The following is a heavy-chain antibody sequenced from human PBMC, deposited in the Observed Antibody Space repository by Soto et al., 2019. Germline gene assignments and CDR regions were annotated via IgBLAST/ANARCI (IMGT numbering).Heavy chain of an antibody. CDR2: ISSSGSTI. CDR1: GFTFSSYE. D-gene: IGHD3-16*01. CDR3: ARDNGGGGWFDP. V-gene: IGHV3-48*03. J-gene: IGHJ5*02. Sequence: ESGGGLVQPGGSLRLSCAASGFTFSSYEMNWVRQAPGKGLEWVSYISSSGSTIYYADSVKGRFTISRDNAKNSLYLQMNSLRAEDTAVYYCARDNGGGGWFDPWGQGTLVTVSS.